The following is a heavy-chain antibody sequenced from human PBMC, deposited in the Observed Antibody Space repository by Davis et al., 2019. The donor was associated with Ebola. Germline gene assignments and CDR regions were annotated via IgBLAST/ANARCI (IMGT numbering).Heavy chain of an antibody. CDR3: ARHASPDIGGVVIIPTAFDY. D-gene: IGHD3-3*01. CDR2: INHSGST. J-gene: IGHJ4*02. Sequence: SETLSLTCAVSGGSISSSNWWSWVRQPPGKGLEWIGEINHSGSTNYNPSLKSRVTISVDTSKNQFSLKLSSVTAADTAVYYCARHASPDIGGVVIIPTAFDYWGQGTLVTVSS. V-gene: IGHV4-4*02. CDR1: GGSISSSNW.